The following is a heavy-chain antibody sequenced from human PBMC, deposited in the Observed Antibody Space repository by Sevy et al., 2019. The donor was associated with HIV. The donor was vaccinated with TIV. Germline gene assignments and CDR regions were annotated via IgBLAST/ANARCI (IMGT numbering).Heavy chain of an antibody. CDR1: GYTFTSYG. CDR2: ISAYNGNT. Sequence: ASVKVSCKASGYTFTSYGISWVRQAPGQGLEWMGWISAYNGNTNYAQTLQGRVTMTTDTSTSTAYMELRSLRSDDPAVYYGARDGPSTIFGVVIMNYYYYYGMDVWGQGTTVTVSS. J-gene: IGHJ6*02. D-gene: IGHD3-3*01. CDR3: ARDGPSTIFGVVIMNYYYYYGMDV. V-gene: IGHV1-18*01.